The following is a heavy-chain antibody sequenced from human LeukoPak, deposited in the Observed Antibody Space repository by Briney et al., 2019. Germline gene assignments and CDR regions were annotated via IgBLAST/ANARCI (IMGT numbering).Heavy chain of an antibody. Sequence: PGGSLRLSCAASGFTFSSYWMHWVRQAPGKELVWVSRINSDGSSTTYADSVKGRFTISRDNAKNTLYLQMNSLRAEDTAMYYCARGLSVSVTTPLGYWGHGTLVTVSS. V-gene: IGHV3-74*01. CDR2: INSDGSST. CDR1: GFTFSSYW. J-gene: IGHJ4*01. CDR3: ARGLSVSVTTPLGY. D-gene: IGHD4-17*01.